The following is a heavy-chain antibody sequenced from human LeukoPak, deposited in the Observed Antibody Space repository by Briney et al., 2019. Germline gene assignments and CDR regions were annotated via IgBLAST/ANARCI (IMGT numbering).Heavy chain of an antibody. CDR1: GDSVSSNSAT. J-gene: IGHJ6*02. Sequence: SQTLSLTCAISGDSVSSNSATWNWIRQSPSRGLEWLGRTYYRSKWYNDYGLSVKGRITINPDTSKDQFSLLLDSVTPGDTAVYYCARQSSSSSHYHGMDVWGQRTTVTVSS. D-gene: IGHD6-6*01. V-gene: IGHV6-1*01. CDR2: TYYRSKWYN. CDR3: ARQSSSSSHYHGMDV.